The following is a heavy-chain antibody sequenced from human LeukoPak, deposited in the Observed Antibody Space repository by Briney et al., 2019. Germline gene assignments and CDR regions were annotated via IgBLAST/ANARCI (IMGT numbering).Heavy chain of an antibody. CDR1: GFTFSSYT. Sequence: GGSLRLSCAASGFTFSSYTMNWVRQAPGRGLEWVSSISGSSNYIYYADSVKGRFTISRDNAKNSLYLQMNSLRAEDTAVYYCARDAYGSSVDYWGQGTLVTVSS. CDR2: ISGSSNYI. V-gene: IGHV3-21*01. CDR3: ARDAYGSSVDY. J-gene: IGHJ4*02. D-gene: IGHD1-26*01.